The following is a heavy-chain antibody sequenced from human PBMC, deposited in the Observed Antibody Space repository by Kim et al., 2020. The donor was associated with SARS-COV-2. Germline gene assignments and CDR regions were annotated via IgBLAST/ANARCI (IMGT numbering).Heavy chain of an antibody. Sequence: SVKVSCKASGGTFSSYAISWVRQAPGQGLEWMGRIIPILGIANYAQKFQGRVTITADKSTSTAYMELSSLRSEDTAVYYCARGSLQYYDFWSGYYPFDYWGQGTLVTVSS. D-gene: IGHD3-3*01. J-gene: IGHJ4*02. V-gene: IGHV1-69*04. CDR2: IIPILGIA. CDR3: ARGSLQYYDFWSGYYPFDY. CDR1: GGTFSSYA.